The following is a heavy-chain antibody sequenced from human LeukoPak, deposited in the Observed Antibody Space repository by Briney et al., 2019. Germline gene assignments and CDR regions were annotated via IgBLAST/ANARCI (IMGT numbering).Heavy chain of an antibody. CDR3: ARHAIDGSGYYFDYFDY. CDR1: GGSISSYSYY. CDR2: IYYSGST. J-gene: IGHJ4*02. V-gene: IGHV4-39*01. Sequence: PSETLSLTCTVSGGSISSYSYYWGWIRQPPGKGLEWIGRIYYSGSTYYNPSLKSRVTISVDTSKNQFSLKLTSVTAADTAVYYCARHAIDGSGYYFDYFDYWGQGTLVTVSS. D-gene: IGHD3-22*01.